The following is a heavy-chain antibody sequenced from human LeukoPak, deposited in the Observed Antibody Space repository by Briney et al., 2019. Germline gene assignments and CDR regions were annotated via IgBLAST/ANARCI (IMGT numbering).Heavy chain of an antibody. D-gene: IGHD3-9*01. CDR1: GGSISSGGYS. CDR2: IYHSGST. V-gene: IGHV4-30-2*01. J-gene: IGHJ5*02. Sequence: SETLSLTCAVSGGSISSGGYSWSWIRQPPGKGLEWIGYIYHSGSTYYNPSLKSRVTISVDRSKNQFSLKLSSVTAADTAVYYCARGALYDILTGYMFDPWGQGTLVTVSS. CDR3: ARGALYDILTGYMFDP.